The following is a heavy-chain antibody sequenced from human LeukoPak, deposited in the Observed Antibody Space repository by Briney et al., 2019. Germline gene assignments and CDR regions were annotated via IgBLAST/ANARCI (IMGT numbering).Heavy chain of an antibody. V-gene: IGHV4-59*01. Sequence: SETLSLTCTVSGGSISSYYWSWIRQPPGKGLEWIGYIYYSGSTNYNPSLKSRVTISVDASKNQFSLKLSSVTAADTAVYYCARVISSSWSGYYYYYGMDVWGQGTTVTVSS. D-gene: IGHD6-13*01. CDR2: IYYSGST. CDR3: ARVISSSWSGYYYYYGMDV. CDR1: GGSISSYY. J-gene: IGHJ6*02.